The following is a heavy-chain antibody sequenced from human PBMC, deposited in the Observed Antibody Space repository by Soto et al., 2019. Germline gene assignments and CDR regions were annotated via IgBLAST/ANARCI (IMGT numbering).Heavy chain of an antibody. CDR3: ARGGVCTNGVCQRYYYYGMDV. Sequence: XSVKVSCKASGYSFTGYYMHWVRQAPGQGLEWMGWINPNSGGTNYAQKFQGRVTMTRDTSISTAYMELSSLRSEDTAVYYCARGGVCTNGVCQRYYYYGMDVWGQGTTVTVSS. J-gene: IGHJ6*02. V-gene: IGHV1-2*02. D-gene: IGHD2-8*01. CDR2: INPNSGGT. CDR1: GYSFTGYY.